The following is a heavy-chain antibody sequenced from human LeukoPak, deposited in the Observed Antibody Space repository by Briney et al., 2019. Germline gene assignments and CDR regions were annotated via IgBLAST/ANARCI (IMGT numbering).Heavy chain of an antibody. CDR3: AEGYYFDILSGYSSLDS. D-gene: IGHD3-9*01. CDR2: ITGSGAST. V-gene: IGHV3-23*01. J-gene: IGHJ4*02. CDR1: GFTFSNYA. Sequence: GGSLRLSCAVSGFTFSNYAMNWVRQAPGKGLEWVSVITGSGASTYYADSVRGRFTISRDNFRKTLFLQMNSLRAEDTARYYCAEGYYFDILSGYSSLDSWGQGTLVTVSS.